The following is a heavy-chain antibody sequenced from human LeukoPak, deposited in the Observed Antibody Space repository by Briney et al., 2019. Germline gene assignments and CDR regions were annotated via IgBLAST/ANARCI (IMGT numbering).Heavy chain of an antibody. V-gene: IGHV4-39*01. CDR3: VRVVVAASAEFDY. CDR1: GGSISSSSYY. J-gene: IGHJ4*02. Sequence: SETLSLTCTVSGGSISSSSYYWGWIRQPPGKGLEWIGSIYYSGSTYYNPSLKGRVTISVDTSKNQFSLKLSSVTAADTAVYYCVRVVVAASAEFDYWGQGTLVTVSS. CDR2: IYYSGST. D-gene: IGHD2-15*01.